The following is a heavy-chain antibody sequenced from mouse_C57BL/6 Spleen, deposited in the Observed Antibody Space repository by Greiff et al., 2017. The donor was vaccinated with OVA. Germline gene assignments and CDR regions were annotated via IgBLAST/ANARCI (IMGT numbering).Heavy chain of an antibody. CDR3: ARSPYDYDGDD. CDR2: IHPNSGST. Sequence: QVQLQQPGAELVKPGASVKLSCKASGYTFTSYWMHWVKQRPGQGLEWIGMIHPNSGSTNYNEKFKRKATLTVDKSSRTAYMQLSSLTSEDSAVYYCARSPYDYDGDDWGQGTTLTVAS. J-gene: IGHJ2*01. V-gene: IGHV1-64*01. CDR1: GYTFTSYW. D-gene: IGHD2-4*01.